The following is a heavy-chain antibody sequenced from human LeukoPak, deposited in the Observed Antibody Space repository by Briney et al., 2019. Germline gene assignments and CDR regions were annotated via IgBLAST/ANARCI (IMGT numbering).Heavy chain of an antibody. V-gene: IGHV3-43*02. Sequence: PGGSLRLSCAASGFTFDDYAMHWVRQPPGKGLEWVSLISGDGGSTSYADSVKGRFTISRDNSKNTLYLQMNSLRAEDTAVYYCARDLLEWYFDYWGQGTLVTVSS. CDR1: GFTFDDYA. CDR2: ISGDGGST. D-gene: IGHD3-3*01. J-gene: IGHJ4*02. CDR3: ARDLLEWYFDY.